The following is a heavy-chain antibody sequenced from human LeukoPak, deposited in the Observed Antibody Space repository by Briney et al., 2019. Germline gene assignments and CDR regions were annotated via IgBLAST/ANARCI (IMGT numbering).Heavy chain of an antibody. Sequence: RASVKVSCKASGYTFTSYDINWVRQATGQGLEWMGWMNPNSGNSGYAQKFQGRVTMTRNTSLSTAYMELSSLRSEDTAVYYCARGRKGERDKKWNYVPPVYWDQGTLVTVSS. V-gene: IGHV1-8*01. CDR2: MNPNSGNS. D-gene: IGHD1-7*01. CDR3: ARGRKGERDKKWNYVPPVY. CDR1: GYTFTSYD. J-gene: IGHJ4*02.